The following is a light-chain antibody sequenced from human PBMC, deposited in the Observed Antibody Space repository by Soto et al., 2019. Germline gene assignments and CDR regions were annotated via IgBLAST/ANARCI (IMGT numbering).Light chain of an antibody. CDR1: QSVTNTF. V-gene: IGKV3-20*01. CDR2: DAS. Sequence: EIVLTQSPGTLSLSPGERATLSCRASQSVTNTFLAWYQQKPGQAPRLLIYDASSRATGIPDMFSGSGSGTDLTLTISRMEPEDSAVYYCQQYGRSPGLFTFGPGTKVDIK. J-gene: IGKJ3*01. CDR3: QQYGRSPGLFT.